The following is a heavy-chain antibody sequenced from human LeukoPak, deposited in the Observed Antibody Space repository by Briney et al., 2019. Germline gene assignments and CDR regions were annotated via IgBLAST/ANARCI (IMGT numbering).Heavy chain of an antibody. CDR3: ARGRYCSADICSGGDAFDI. CDR1: GGSINNCY. V-gene: IGHV4-4*07. Sequence: SSETLSLTCTVSGGSINNCYWSWIRQPAGKGLEWIGRIYTRGSTNYNPSLKSRVTMSVDTSKNQFSLKLSSVTAADTAVYYCARGRYCSADICSGGDAFDIWGQGTMVSVSS. J-gene: IGHJ3*02. D-gene: IGHD2-15*01. CDR2: IYTRGST.